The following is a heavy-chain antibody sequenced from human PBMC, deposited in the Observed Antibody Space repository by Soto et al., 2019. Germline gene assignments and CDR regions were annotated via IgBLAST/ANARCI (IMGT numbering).Heavy chain of an antibody. J-gene: IGHJ6*01. D-gene: IGHD2-21*02. CDR1: GFSLNTGGLA. V-gene: IGHV2-5*02. CDR3: VHSRCGGDCLQSYSSHYYYGMDV. Sequence: QITLKESGPTLVKPTQTLTLTCTFSGFSLNTGGLAVCWIRQPPGKALEWLALFYWDNDKRYSPSLRSRLTITTDTSKNHVVLTMTNMDPVDAATYYCVHSRCGGDCLQSYSSHYYYGMDVW. CDR2: FYWDNDK.